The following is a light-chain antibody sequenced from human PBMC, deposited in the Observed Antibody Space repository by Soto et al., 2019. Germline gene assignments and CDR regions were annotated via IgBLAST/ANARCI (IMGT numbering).Light chain of an antibody. CDR2: DAS. CDR1: RSLSSN. J-gene: IGKJ1*01. CDR3: QQYNDWPRT. Sequence: EIVMTQSPATLSVSPGERATLSCRASRSLSSNLAWYQLKPGQAPRLLIYDASARATGIPARFSGSGSWTEFTLTISSLQSEDFAVYYCQQYNDWPRTFGQGTKVEIK. V-gene: IGKV3-15*01.